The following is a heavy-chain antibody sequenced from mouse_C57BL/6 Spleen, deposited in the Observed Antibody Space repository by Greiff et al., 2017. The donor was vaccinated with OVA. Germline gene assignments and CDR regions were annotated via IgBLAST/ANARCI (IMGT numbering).Heavy chain of an antibody. V-gene: IGHV1-80*01. CDR2: IYPGDGDT. D-gene: IGHD1-1*01. J-gene: IGHJ1*03. Sequence: VQLQQSGAELVKPGASVKISCKASGYAFSSYWMNWVKQRPGKGLEWIGQIYPGDGDTNYNGKFKGKATLTAVKSSSTAYMQLSSLTSEDSAVYFCARPYGSSYGYFDVWGTGTTVTVSS. CDR1: GYAFSSYW. CDR3: ARPYGSSYGYFDV.